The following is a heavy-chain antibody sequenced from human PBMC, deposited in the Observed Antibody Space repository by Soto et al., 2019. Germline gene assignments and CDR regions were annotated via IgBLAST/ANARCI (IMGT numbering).Heavy chain of an antibody. CDR3: AADEKGIPFDY. Sequence: GGSLRLSCAVSGFTVSSNHMSWVRQAPGKGLEWVSIIDSGGRTYYADSVKGRFTISRDTSKSTLFLQMNSLRVEDSAVYYCAADEKGIPFDYWGQGTLVTV. J-gene: IGHJ4*02. V-gene: IGHV3-53*01. CDR2: IDSGGRT. CDR1: GFTVSSNH.